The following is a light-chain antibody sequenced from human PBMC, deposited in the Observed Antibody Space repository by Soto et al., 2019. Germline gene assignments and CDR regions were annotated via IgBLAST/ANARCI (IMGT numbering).Light chain of an antibody. CDR2: DAT. Sequence: QMTQSPSTLSASVGDRVTITCRASHNIERWMAWYQQKPGRAPSLLSFDATTLHSGVPSRFSGGGSGTEFTLTINGPQPDDFATYYCQQFAKSSTFGQGTKVEIK. V-gene: IGKV1-5*01. CDR1: HNIERW. CDR3: QQFAKSST. J-gene: IGKJ1*01.